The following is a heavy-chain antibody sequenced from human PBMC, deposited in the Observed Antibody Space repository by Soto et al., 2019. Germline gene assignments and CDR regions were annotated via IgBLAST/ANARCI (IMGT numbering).Heavy chain of an antibody. CDR3: ARVGGKLGYCSGGSCPAYYYYGMDV. Sequence: QVQLQQWGAGLLKPSETLSLTCAVYGGSFSGYYWSWIRQPPGKGLEWIGEINHSGSTNYNPSLKSRVTISVDTSKNQFSLQLSSVTAADTAVYYCARVGGKLGYCSGGSCPAYYYYGMDVWGQGTTVTVSS. CDR2: INHSGST. V-gene: IGHV4-34*01. CDR1: GGSFSGYY. D-gene: IGHD2-15*01. J-gene: IGHJ6*02.